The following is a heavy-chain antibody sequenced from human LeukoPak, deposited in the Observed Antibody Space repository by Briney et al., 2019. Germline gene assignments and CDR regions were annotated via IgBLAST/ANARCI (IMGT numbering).Heavy chain of an antibody. CDR1: GFTFSAFA. V-gene: IGHV3-30-3*01. Sequence: GGSLRLSCAASGFTFSAFAMHWARQAPGKGLEWVAAISDDASNKYYAVYVRGRFTISRDNSRNTLFPQMNSLRADDTAVYYCARGTTDIVAEISDAFDIWGQGTVVTVSS. J-gene: IGHJ3*02. CDR3: ARGTTDIVAEISDAFDI. CDR2: ISDDASNK. D-gene: IGHD5-12*01.